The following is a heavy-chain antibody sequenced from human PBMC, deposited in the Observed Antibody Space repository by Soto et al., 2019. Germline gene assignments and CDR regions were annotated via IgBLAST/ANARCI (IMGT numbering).Heavy chain of an antibody. Sequence: PSETLSLTCTVSGDSISSGGYYWSWIRQFPGKGLEWIGYIHYIGNTNYNPSLESRVTLSVDTSKNRISLNLTSVTAADTAVYYCARAPPTSARMDVWGRGTTVTVSS. CDR1: GDSISSGGYY. CDR2: IHYIGNT. J-gene: IGHJ6*02. CDR3: ARAPPTSARMDV. D-gene: IGHD6-6*01. V-gene: IGHV4-31*03.